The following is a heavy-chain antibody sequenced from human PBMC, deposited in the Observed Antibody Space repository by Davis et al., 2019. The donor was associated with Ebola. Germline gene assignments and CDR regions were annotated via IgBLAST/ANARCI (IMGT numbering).Heavy chain of an antibody. CDR2: IYSGGST. CDR3: ARGPYSSSSHYYYGMDV. D-gene: IGHD6-6*01. V-gene: IGHV3-66*01. Sequence: GESLKISCAASGFTVSNIYMSWVRQAPGKGLEWVSAIYSGGSTYYADSVRGRFTISRDNPKNTLYLQMNNLRADDTAVYYCARGPYSSSSHYYYGMDVWGQGTTVTVSS. CDR1: GFTVSNIY. J-gene: IGHJ6*02.